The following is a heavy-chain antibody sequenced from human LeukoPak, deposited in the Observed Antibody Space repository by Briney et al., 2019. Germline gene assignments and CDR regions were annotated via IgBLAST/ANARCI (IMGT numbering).Heavy chain of an antibody. Sequence: SETLSLTCTVSSGSISSYYWSWIRQPPGKGLEWIGYIYYSGSTNYNPSLKSRVTISVDTSKNQFSLKLSSVTAADTAVYYCARAEQLAEFDYWGQGTLVTVSS. D-gene: IGHD6-13*01. V-gene: IGHV4-59*08. CDR1: SGSISSYY. J-gene: IGHJ4*02. CDR3: ARAEQLAEFDY. CDR2: IYYSGST.